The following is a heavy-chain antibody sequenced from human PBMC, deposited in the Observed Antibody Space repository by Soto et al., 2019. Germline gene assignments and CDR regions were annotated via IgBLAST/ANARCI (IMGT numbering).Heavy chain of an antibody. J-gene: IGHJ4*02. Sequence: EVQLVESGGDLVQPGGSLRLSCAASGFTFSGYWMAWVRQAPGKGLEWVANIKQDGSVKYYVDSLKGRFTISRDNAKNSLYLQMDSLSAEDTAVYFCATESYYHWQYWGQGTLVTVSS. D-gene: IGHD3-9*01. CDR2: IKQDGSVK. CDR1: GFTFSGYW. CDR3: ATESYYHWQY. V-gene: IGHV3-7*01.